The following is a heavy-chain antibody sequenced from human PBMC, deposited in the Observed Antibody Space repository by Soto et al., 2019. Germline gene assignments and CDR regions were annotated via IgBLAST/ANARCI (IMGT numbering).Heavy chain of an antibody. D-gene: IGHD3-10*01. CDR1: GFTFSSYG. CDR2: ISYDGSNK. Sequence: QVQLVESGGGVVQPGRSLRLSCAASGFTFSSYGMHWVRQAPGKGLEWVAVISYDGSNKYYADSVKGRFTISRDNSKNTLYLQRTSLRAEDTAVYYCAKDRGYRLPYYYYYYGMDVLGQGTTVTVSS. CDR3: AKDRGYRLPYYYYYYGMDV. J-gene: IGHJ6*02. V-gene: IGHV3-30*18.